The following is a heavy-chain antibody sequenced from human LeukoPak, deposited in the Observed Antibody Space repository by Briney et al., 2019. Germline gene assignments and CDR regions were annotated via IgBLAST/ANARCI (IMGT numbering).Heavy chain of an antibody. V-gene: IGHV4-34*01. Sequence: SETLSLTCAVYGGSFNDYYWSWISQPPGKGLEWIGEINHSGNTNYNPSLKSRVIISLDTSKNQFSLKLSSVTAADTAVYYCARPNVVYTYAYGFWGQGTLVTVSS. J-gene: IGHJ4*02. D-gene: IGHD3-16*01. CDR2: INHSGNT. CDR1: GGSFNDYY. CDR3: ARPNVVYTYAYGF.